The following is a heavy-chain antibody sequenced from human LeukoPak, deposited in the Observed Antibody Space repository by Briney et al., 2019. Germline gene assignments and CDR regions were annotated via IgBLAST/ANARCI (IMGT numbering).Heavy chain of an antibody. D-gene: IGHD6-13*01. CDR1: GFTFSSYT. CDR2: ISSSSTNI. V-gene: IGHV3-21*01. Sequence: PGGSLRLSCAASGFTFSSYTMNWVRQAPGKGLEWVSSISSSSTNIHYADSVKGRFNISRDNAKNSLYLQMNSLGAEDTAVYYCARELYSSSWYEGADYWGQGTLVTVSS. J-gene: IGHJ4*02. CDR3: ARELYSSSWYEGADY.